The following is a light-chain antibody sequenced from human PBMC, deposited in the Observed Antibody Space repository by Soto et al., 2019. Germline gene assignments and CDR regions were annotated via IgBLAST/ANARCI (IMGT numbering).Light chain of an antibody. V-gene: IGKV3-15*01. J-gene: IGKJ1*01. CDR2: GAS. CDR3: HQYNNFWT. Sequence: EIVMTQSPATLSVSPVERATLSCRASQSVSSRLAWYHQKPGQSPRLLIYGASTRATGIPARFSGSGSGTEFTLTISSLQSEDFGLYYCHQYNNFWTFGQGTKVDIK. CDR1: QSVSSR.